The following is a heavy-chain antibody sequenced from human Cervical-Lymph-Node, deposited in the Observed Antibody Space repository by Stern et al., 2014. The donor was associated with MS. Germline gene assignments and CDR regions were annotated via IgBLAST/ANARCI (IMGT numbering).Heavy chain of an antibody. CDR2: ISQDGSTK. Sequence: EVQLVPSGGGLVQPGESLRLSCAASGFNIGGYWMSWVRQVPGKGLEWLANISQDGSTKSHADSVKGRATISRDNAKNSVFLQMDSLRVDDTAVYHCARDGNYWNPQEYWGQGTLVTVS. V-gene: IGHV3-7*01. CDR1: GFNIGGYW. CDR3: ARDGNYWNPQEY. J-gene: IGHJ4*02. D-gene: IGHD3-22*01.